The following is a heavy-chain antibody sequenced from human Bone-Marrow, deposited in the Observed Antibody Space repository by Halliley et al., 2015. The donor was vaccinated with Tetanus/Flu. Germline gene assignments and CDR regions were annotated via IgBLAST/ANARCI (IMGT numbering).Heavy chain of an antibody. CDR1: IFTFSSNA. CDR3: AKDWYGSGTYPHYHFYGMDV. V-gene: IGHV3-23*01. CDR2: ISGSGGTT. Sequence: SLRLSCAASIFTFSSNAMSWVRQAPGKGLEWVSAISGSGGTTYYADSVKGRFTISRDNSKNTLYLEMNSLRAEDTAVYFCAKDWYGSGTYPHYHFYGMDVWGQGAPVPVSS. D-gene: IGHD3-10*01. J-gene: IGHJ6*02.